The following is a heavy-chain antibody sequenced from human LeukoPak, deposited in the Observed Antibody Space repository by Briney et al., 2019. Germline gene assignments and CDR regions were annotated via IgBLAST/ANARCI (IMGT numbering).Heavy chain of an antibody. CDR2: IIPIFGTA. J-gene: IGHJ5*02. CDR3: ARERGLGYAEGNWFDP. D-gene: IGHD3-16*01. V-gene: IGHV1-69*06. CDR1: GGTFSSYA. Sequence: SVKVSCKASGGTFSSYAISWVRQAPGQGLEWMGGIIPIFGTANYAQKFQGRVTITADKSTSTAYMELSSLRSEDTAVYYCARERGLGYAEGNWFDPWGQGTLVTVSS.